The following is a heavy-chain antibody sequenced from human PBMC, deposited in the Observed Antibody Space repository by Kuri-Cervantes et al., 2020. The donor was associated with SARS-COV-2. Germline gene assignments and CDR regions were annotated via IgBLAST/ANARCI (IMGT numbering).Heavy chain of an antibody. D-gene: IGHD3-3*01. CDR1: GYTFTSYA. V-gene: IGHV1-3*01. Sequence: ASVKVSCKASGYTFTSYAMHWVRQAPGQRLEWMGWINAGNGNTKYSQKFQGRVTITRDTSASTAYMELSSLRSEDTAAYYCARDYLGYYRHGMDVWGQGTTVTVSS. CDR3: ARDYLGYYRHGMDV. J-gene: IGHJ6*02. CDR2: INAGNGNT.